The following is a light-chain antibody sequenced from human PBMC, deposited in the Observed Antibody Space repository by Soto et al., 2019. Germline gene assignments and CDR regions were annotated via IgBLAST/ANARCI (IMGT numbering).Light chain of an antibody. CDR1: NIGSKN. Sequence: SYELTQPPSVSVALGQTARITCGGNNIGSKNVHWYQQRPCQAPVLVIYRDKKRPSGIPERFSGSKSENTATLTISRAQAGDEAEYYCQVWDTSSTWYVFGTGTKVTVL. V-gene: IGLV3-9*01. J-gene: IGLJ1*01. CDR3: QVWDTSSTWYV. CDR2: RDK.